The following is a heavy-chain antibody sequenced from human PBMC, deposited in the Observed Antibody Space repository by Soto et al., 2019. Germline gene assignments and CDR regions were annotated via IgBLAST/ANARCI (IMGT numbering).Heavy chain of an antibody. V-gene: IGHV4-34*01. D-gene: IGHD2-2*02. Sequence: SWTLSFTCAFSVGSFIGYYWSWIRQPPGKGLEWIGEINHSGSTNYNPSLKSRVTISVDTSKNQFSLKLSSVTAADTAVYYCARGIADFHTHYFDYWGQGTLVTVSS. CDR2: INHSGST. CDR3: ARGIADFHTHYFDY. J-gene: IGHJ4*02. CDR1: VGSFIGYY.